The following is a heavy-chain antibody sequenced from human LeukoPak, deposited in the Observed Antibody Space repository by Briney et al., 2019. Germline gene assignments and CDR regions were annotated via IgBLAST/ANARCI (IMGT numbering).Heavy chain of an antibody. CDR2: IYYSGNT. CDR3: ASRSKAGTLDY. D-gene: IGHD6-13*01. V-gene: IGHV4-39*07. CDR1: GDSISSASSY. J-gene: IGHJ4*02. Sequence: PSETLSLTCTVSGDSISSASSYWAWLRQAPGKGLEWIGSIYYSGNTYYNPSLKSRVTISIDTSKNQFSLKLSSVTAADTAVYFCASRSKAGTLDYWGQGTLVPVSS.